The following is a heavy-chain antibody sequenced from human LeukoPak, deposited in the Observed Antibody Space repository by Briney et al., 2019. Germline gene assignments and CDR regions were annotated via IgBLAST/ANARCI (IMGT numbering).Heavy chain of an antibody. V-gene: IGHV3-23*01. CDR2: ISGSGGST. CDR3: AKKSLRTTYNYMDV. J-gene: IGHJ6*03. CDR1: GFTFSSYA. Sequence: GGSLRLSCAASGFTFSSYAMSWVRQAPGKGLGWVSAISGSGGSTYYADSVKGRFTISRDNSKNTLYLQMNSLRAEDTAVYYCAKKSLRTTYNYMDVWGKGTTVTVSS. D-gene: IGHD1-1*01.